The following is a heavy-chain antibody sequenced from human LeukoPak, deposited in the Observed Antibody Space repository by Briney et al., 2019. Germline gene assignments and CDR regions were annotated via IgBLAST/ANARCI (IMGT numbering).Heavy chain of an antibody. CDR2: ISSGSSSI. Sequence: GGSLRLSCAVSGFTFSSCSMNWVRQAPGKGLEWVSYISSGSSSIYYADSVKGRFTISRDSAENSLYLQMNSLRDEDTAVYYCARGRATGRSGGDYWGQGTLVTVSS. CDR3: ARGRATGRSGGDY. V-gene: IGHV3-48*02. D-gene: IGHD3-9*01. CDR1: GFTFSSCS. J-gene: IGHJ4*02.